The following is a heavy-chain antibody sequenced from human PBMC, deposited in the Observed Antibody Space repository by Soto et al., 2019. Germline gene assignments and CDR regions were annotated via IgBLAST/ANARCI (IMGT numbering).Heavy chain of an antibody. CDR3: ARHPRQNYYYGMDV. CDR1: GGTFSSYA. Sequence: QVQLVQSGAEVKKPGSSVKVSCEASGGTFSSYAISWVRQAPGQGLEWMGGIIPIFGTANYAQKFQGRVTITADESTSTAYMGLSSLRSEDTAVYYCARHPRQNYYYGMDVWGQGTTVTVSS. CDR2: IIPIFGTA. V-gene: IGHV1-69*12. J-gene: IGHJ6*02.